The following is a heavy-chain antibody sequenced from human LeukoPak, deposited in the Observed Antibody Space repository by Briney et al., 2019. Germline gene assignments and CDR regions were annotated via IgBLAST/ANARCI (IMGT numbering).Heavy chain of an antibody. CDR3: ATRKGLRYFDWLPKSSYYYYYMDV. Sequence: ASVKVSCKAYGYTFTSYDINWVRQATGQGLEWMGWMNPNRGNTGYAQKFQGRVNMTRNTSISTAYMELSSLRSEDTAVYYCATRKGLRYFDWLPKSSYYYYYMDVWGKGTTVTVSS. CDR1: GYTFTSYD. D-gene: IGHD3-9*01. CDR2: MNPNRGNT. V-gene: IGHV1-8*01. J-gene: IGHJ6*03.